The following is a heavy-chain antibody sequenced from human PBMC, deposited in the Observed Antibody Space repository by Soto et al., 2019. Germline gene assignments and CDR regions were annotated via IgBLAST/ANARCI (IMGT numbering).Heavy chain of an antibody. CDR1: GFTVSSNY. J-gene: IGHJ6*02. D-gene: IGHD2-2*01. V-gene: IGHV3-53*01. Sequence: GSLRLSCAASGFTVSSNYMSWVRQAPGKGLEWVSVIYSGGSTYYADSVKGRFTISRDNSKNTLYLQMNSLRAEDTAVYYCARETYQLLSHYYYYGMDVWGQGTTVTVSS. CDR2: IYSGGST. CDR3: ARETYQLLSHYYYYGMDV.